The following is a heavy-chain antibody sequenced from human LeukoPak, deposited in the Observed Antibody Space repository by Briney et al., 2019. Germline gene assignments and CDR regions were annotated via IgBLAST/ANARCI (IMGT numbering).Heavy chain of an antibody. J-gene: IGHJ4*01. CDR1: GGSXSSXX. CDR2: IYYSGST. D-gene: IGHD6-6*01. V-gene: IGHV4-59*08. Sequence: SLTXXVSGGSXSSXXWSWIRQPPXKGXEWIGYIYYSGSTNYNPSLKSRVTISVDTSKNQFSLKLSSVNAADKAVYYCARQSQYSXSXYXXXYW. CDR3: ARQSQYSXSXYXXXY.